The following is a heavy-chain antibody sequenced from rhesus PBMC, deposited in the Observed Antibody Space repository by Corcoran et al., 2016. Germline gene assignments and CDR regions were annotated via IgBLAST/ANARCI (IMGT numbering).Heavy chain of an antibody. V-gene: IGHV4-169*02. CDR3: ASGSWEYCTGSGCYVPYYFDY. CDR2: IYGSGRST. J-gene: IGHJ4*01. CDR1: GGSISSSY. D-gene: IGHD2-21*01. Sequence: QLQLQESGPGLVKPSETLSVTCAVSGGSISSSYWSWIRQAPGKGLEWIGYIYGSGRSTNYNPSLKSRVTMSVDTSKNQLSLKLSSVTAADTAVYYCASGSWEYCTGSGCYVPYYFDYWGQGVLVTVSS.